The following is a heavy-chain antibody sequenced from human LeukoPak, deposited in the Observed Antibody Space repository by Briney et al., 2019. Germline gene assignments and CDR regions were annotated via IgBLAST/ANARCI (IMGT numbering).Heavy chain of an antibody. V-gene: IGHV4-30-2*01. Sequence: SQSLSLTCTVSGGSISSGGYYWSWIRQPPGKGLEWIGYIYRSGSTYYNPSLKSRVTISVDRSKNQFSLKLSSVTAADTAVYYCAGVRGSRSADYWGQGTLVTVSS. D-gene: IGHD1-26*01. J-gene: IGHJ4*02. CDR2: IYRSGST. CDR3: AGVRGSRSADY. CDR1: GGSISSGGYY.